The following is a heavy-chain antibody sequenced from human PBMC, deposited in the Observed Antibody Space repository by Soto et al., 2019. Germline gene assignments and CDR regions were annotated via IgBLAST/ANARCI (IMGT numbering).Heavy chain of an antibody. J-gene: IGHJ4*02. V-gene: IGHV5-51*01. CDR3: ARPPLPGYSIHFNS. CDR1: GYIFIDYW. Sequence: VESLKISCKASGYIFIDYWIGWVRQMPGKGLEGMGIVYPRDSDTRYSPSFQGQVTISADRSTGAAFLQWRSLKASDTALYYCARPPLPGYSIHFNSWGKGTLVPVSS. D-gene: IGHD2-15*01. CDR2: VYPRDSDT.